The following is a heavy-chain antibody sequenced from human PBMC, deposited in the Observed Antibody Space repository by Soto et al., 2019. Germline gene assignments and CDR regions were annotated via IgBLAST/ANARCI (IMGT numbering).Heavy chain of an antibody. J-gene: IGHJ2*01. V-gene: IGHV3-53*02. CDR3: ASMPSIEAPGASFDL. CDR2: IYSGGST. Sequence: EVQLVETGGGLIQPGGSLRLSCAASGFTVSSNYMSWVRQAPGKGLEWVSVIYSGGSTYYADSVKGRFTISRDNSKNTLYLQMNSLRDEDTAVYYCASMPSIEAPGASFDLWGRGTLVTVSS. CDR1: GFTVSSNY. D-gene: IGHD6-6*01.